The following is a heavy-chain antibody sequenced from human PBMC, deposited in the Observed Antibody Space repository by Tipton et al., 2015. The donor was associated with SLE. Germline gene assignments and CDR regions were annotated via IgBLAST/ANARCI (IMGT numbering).Heavy chain of an antibody. CDR3: ARGLYDSSGYYFYAFDI. CDR2: INHSGST. J-gene: IGHJ3*02. Sequence: TLSLTCTVSGGSISSSRYYWSWIRQPPGKGLEWIGEINHSGSTNYNPSLKSRVTISVDTSKNQFSLKLSSVTAADTAVYYCARGLYDSSGYYFYAFDIWGQGTMVTVSS. D-gene: IGHD3-22*01. V-gene: IGHV4-39*07. CDR1: GGSISSSRYY.